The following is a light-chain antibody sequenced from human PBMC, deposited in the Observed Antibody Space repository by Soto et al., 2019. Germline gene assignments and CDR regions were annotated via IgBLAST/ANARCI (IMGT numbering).Light chain of an antibody. CDR3: VAWDASLSGGV. Sequence: QSVLTQPPSASGTPGQRVTISCSGSSSNIGSNFVYWYQQLPGTAPKLLMYKNNQRPSGVPDRFSGSKSGTSASLAISGLRSEDEADYYCVAWDASLSGGVFGGGTKLTVL. V-gene: IGLV1-47*01. J-gene: IGLJ3*02. CDR2: KNN. CDR1: SSNIGSNF.